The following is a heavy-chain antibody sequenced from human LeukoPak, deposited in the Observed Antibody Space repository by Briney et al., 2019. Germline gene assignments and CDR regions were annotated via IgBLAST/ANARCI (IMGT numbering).Heavy chain of an antibody. CDR3: AREGAPYQLLLRGFDP. J-gene: IGHJ5*02. CDR2: INPNSGGT. D-gene: IGHD2-2*01. CDR1: GYTFTGYY. Sequence: ASVKVSCKASGYTFTGYYMHWVRQAPGQGLEWMGWINPNSGGTNYAQKFQGRVTMTRDTSISTAYMELSRLRSDDTAVYYCAREGAPYQLLLRGFDPWGQGTLVTVSS. V-gene: IGHV1-2*02.